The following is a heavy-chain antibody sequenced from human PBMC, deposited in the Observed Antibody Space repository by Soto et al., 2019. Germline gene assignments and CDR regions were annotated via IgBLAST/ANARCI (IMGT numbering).Heavy chain of an antibody. V-gene: IGHV3-53*01. CDR2: IYSGGST. J-gene: IGHJ5*02. Sequence: GGSLRLSCAASGFTVSSNYMSWVRQAPGKGLEWVSVIYSGGSTYYADSVKGRFTISRDNSKNTLYLQMNSLRAEDTAVYYCARERGDNWNSRWFDPWGQGTLVTVS. CDR3: ARERGDNWNSRWFDP. D-gene: IGHD1-7*01. CDR1: GFTVSSNY.